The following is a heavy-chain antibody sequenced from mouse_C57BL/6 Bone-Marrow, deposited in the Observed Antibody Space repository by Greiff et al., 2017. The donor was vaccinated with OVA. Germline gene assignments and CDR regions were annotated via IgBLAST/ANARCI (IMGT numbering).Heavy chain of an antibody. CDR2: ISNGGGST. V-gene: IGHV5-12*01. D-gene: IGHD2-3*01. J-gene: IGHJ1*03. Sequence: EVKLVESGGGLVQPGGSLKLSCAASGFTFSDYYMYWVRQTPEKRLERVAYISNGGGSTYYPDTVKGRFTISRDNAKNTLYLQMSRLKSEDTAMYYCARHDGYYWYFDVWGTGTTVTVSS. CDR3: ARHDGYYWYFDV. CDR1: GFTFSDYY.